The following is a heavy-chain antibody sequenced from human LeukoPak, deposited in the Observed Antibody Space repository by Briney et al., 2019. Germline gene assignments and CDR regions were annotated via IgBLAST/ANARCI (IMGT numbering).Heavy chain of an antibody. CDR2: INSDGSST. J-gene: IGHJ1*01. D-gene: IGHD1-26*01. CDR1: GFTFSSYW. V-gene: IGHV3-74*01. CDR3: VTKTSYSYFQH. Sequence: GGSLRLSCAASGFTFSSYWMHWVRQAPGKGLVWVSRINSDGSSTSYADSVKGRFTISRDNAKNTLYLQMNSLRAEDTAVYYCVTKTSYSYFQHWGQGTLVTVSS.